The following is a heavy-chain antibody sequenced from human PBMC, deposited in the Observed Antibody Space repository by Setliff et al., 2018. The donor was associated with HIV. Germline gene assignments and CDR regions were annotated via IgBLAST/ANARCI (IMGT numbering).Heavy chain of an antibody. Sequence: GGSLRLSCAVSGFTFTGYAMSWVRQAPGKGLEWVSTISGSGVTTYYADSVQGRFTISTDNSKNTLYLQMNSLRAEDTAVYYCARGGGYSSSWYSSSWAYYFDYWGQGTLVTV. CDR3: ARGGGYSSSWYSSSWAYYFDY. V-gene: IGHV3-23*01. J-gene: IGHJ4*02. CDR2: ISGSGVTT. CDR1: GFTFTGYA. D-gene: IGHD6-13*01.